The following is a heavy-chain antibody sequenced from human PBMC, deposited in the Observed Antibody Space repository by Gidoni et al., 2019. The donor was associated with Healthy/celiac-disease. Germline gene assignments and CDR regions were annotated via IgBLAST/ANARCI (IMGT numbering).Heavy chain of an antibody. J-gene: IGHJ3*02. D-gene: IGHD3-22*01. V-gene: IGHV3-23*01. CDR1: GFTLSSYA. CDR2: ISGSGGST. Sequence: EVPLLESGGGLVQPGGSLRLSCAAPGFTLSSYAMRGVRQAPGKGLELVSAISGSGGSTYYADSVKGRFTISRDNSKNTLYLQMNSLRAEDTAVYYCAKDLTQDHYDSSVHSSGFDIWGQGTMVTVSS. CDR3: AKDLTQDHYDSSVHSSGFDI.